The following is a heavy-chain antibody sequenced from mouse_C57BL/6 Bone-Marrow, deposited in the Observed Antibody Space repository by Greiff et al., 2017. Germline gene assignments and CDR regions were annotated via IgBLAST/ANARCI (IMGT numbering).Heavy chain of an antibody. V-gene: IGHV1-50*01. D-gene: IGHD4-1*01. Sequence: VKLQQPGAELVKPGASVKLSCKASGYTFTSYWMQWVKQRPGQGLEWIGEIDPSDSYTNYNQKFKGKATLTVDTSSSTDYMQLSSLTTEDSAVYYCARGNWGDYWGQGTTLTVSS. CDR1: GYTFTSYW. CDR2: IDPSDSYT. J-gene: IGHJ2*01. CDR3: ARGNWGDY.